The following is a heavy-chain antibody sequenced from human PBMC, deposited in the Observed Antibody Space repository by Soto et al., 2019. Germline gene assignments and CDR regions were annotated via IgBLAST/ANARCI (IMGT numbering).Heavy chain of an antibody. CDR3: ARLSGYDPAGAADK. V-gene: IGHV4-30-4*01. D-gene: IGHD5-12*01. Sequence: QVQLQESGPGLVKASQTLSLTCTLSGASVSSAEHYWSWIRQPPGKGLEWIGYTYYSGGSYYNASSQGRVSISVDKAQNQCALKLTSVTAADTAVYYCARLSGYDPAGAADKWGPGILVSVSS. CDR1: GASVSSAEHY. J-gene: IGHJ4*02. CDR2: TYYSGGS.